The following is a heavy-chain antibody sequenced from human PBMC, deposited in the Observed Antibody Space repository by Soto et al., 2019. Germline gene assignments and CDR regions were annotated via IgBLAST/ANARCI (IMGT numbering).Heavy chain of an antibody. J-gene: IGHJ4*02. Sequence: EVQVVESGGGVVRPGGSLRLSCATSGFKFDDFGMSWVRQAPGKGLEWVSRITWNGGDTGYADSVTGRFTITRDNAKKSLFLQMNSLRSEDTALYYCARGSGAVDYWGQGTLVTVSS. CDR1: GFKFDDFG. D-gene: IGHD1-26*01. V-gene: IGHV3-20*04. CDR3: ARGSGAVDY. CDR2: ITWNGGDT.